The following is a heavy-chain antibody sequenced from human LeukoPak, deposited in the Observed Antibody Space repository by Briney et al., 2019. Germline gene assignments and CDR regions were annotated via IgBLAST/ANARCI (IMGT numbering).Heavy chain of an antibody. D-gene: IGHD6-19*01. CDR2: ISSSSSCI. CDR1: GFTFSSYS. CDR3: ARDWKSGWYSAFDY. V-gene: IGHV3-21*01. Sequence: PGGSLRLSCAASGFTFSSYSMNWVRQAPGKGLEWVSSISSSSSCIYYADSVKGRFTISRDNAKNSLYLQMNSLRAEDTAVYYCARDWKSGWYSAFDYWGQGTLVTVSS. J-gene: IGHJ4*02.